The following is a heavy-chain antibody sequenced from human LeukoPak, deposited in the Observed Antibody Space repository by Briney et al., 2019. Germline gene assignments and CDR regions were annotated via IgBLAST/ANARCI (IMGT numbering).Heavy chain of an antibody. CDR2: IYTSGST. V-gene: IGHV4-61*02. D-gene: IGHD5/OR15-5a*01. Sequence: PSQTLSLTCTVSGGSISSGSYYWSWSRQPAGKGLEWIGRIYTSGSTNYNPSLKSRVTISVDTSKNQFSLNLNSVTAADTAVYFCARDNARGGSFSDYLRYFQHWGQGTLVTVSS. CDR3: ARDNARGGSFSDYLRYFQH. CDR1: GGSISSGSYY. J-gene: IGHJ1*01.